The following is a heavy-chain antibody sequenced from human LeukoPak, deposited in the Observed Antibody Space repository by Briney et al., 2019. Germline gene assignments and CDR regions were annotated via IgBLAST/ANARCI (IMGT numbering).Heavy chain of an antibody. CDR2: ISSSGSTR. D-gene: IGHD3-22*01. Sequence: GGSLRLSCAASGFTFSSYGMHWVRQAPAKGLEWVSYISSSGSTRYYADSVKGRFTISRDNAKNSLHLQMNSLRAEDTAVYYCARDPFRDYDSSGYFDYWGQGNPVTVSS. CDR1: GFTFSSYG. J-gene: IGHJ4*02. CDR3: ARDPFRDYDSSGYFDY. V-gene: IGHV3-48*04.